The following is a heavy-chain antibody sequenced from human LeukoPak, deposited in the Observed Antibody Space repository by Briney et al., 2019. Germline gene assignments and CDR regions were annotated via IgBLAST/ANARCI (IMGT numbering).Heavy chain of an antibody. CDR2: IYYSGST. Sequence: SETLSLTCTVSGGSISSYYWSWIRQPPGKGLEWIGYIYYSGSTNYNPSLKSRVTISVDTSKNRFSLKLSSVTAADTAVYYCARGGSYYGFDYWGQGTLVTVSS. CDR1: GGSISSYY. CDR3: ARGGSYYGFDY. V-gene: IGHV4-59*08. J-gene: IGHJ4*02. D-gene: IGHD1-26*01.